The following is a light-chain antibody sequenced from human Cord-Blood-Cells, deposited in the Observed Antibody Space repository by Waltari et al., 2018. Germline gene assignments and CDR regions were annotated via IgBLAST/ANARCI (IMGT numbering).Light chain of an antibody. CDR3: SSYTSSSTYV. V-gene: IGLV2-14*01. CDR1: SSDVGGYNY. Sequence: QSALTQPASVSGSPGQSITISCTGTSSDVGGYNYVSWYPQNPGKAPKLMIYDVSNRPSGVSNRFSGSKSGNTASLTISGLQAEDEADYYCSSYTSSSTYVFGTGTKVTVL. J-gene: IGLJ1*01. CDR2: DVS.